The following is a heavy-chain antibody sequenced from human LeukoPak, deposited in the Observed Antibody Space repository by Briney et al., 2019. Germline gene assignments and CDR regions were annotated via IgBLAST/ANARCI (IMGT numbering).Heavy chain of an antibody. CDR3: ARSPSPYSSGWYFDY. CDR1: GDSVSINSAA. Sequence: SQTLSLTCAISGDSVSINSAAWNWIRQSPSRGLEWLGRTYQRSKWYNDYAVSVKSRITINPDISKNQFSLQLNSVTPEDTAVYYCARSPSPYSSGWYFDYWGQGTLVTVSS. J-gene: IGHJ4*02. D-gene: IGHD6-19*01. CDR2: TYQRSKWYN. V-gene: IGHV6-1*01.